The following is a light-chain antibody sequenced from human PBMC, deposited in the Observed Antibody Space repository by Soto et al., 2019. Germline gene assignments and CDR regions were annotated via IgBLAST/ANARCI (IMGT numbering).Light chain of an antibody. CDR2: HDS. Sequence: SSELTQPPSVSVSPGQTASLTCSGDKLGDKYACWYQQKPGQSPVLVTYHDSKRPSGIPGRFSGSNSGNTATLTISGTQAMDEADYYCQAWDSSTAVFGGGTKLTVL. J-gene: IGLJ2*01. CDR1: KLGDKY. CDR3: QAWDSSTAV. V-gene: IGLV3-1*01.